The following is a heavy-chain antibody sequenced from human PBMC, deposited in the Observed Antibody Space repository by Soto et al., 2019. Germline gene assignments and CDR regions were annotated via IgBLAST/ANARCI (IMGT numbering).Heavy chain of an antibody. D-gene: IGHD5-12*01. Sequence: KPSETLSLTCTVSGGSISSSSYYWCWIRQPPGKGLEWIGSIYYSGSTYYNPSLKSRVTISVDTSKNQFSLKLSSVTAADTAVYYCARLGYSGYVDYWGQGTLVTVSS. CDR3: ARLGYSGYVDY. CDR1: GGSISSSSYY. J-gene: IGHJ4*02. V-gene: IGHV4-39*01. CDR2: IYYSGST.